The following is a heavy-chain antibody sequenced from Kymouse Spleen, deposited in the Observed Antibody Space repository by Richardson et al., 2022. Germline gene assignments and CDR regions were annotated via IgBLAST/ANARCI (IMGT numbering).Heavy chain of an antibody. Sequence: QVQLVQSGAEVKKPGASVKVSCKASGYTFTGYYMHWVRQAPGQGLEWMGWINPNSGGTNYAQKFQGWVTMTRDTSISTAYMELSRLRSDDTAVYYCAREFPGPRDYSNYAWFDPWGQGTLVTVSS. CDR1: GYTFTGYY. V-gene: IGHV1-2*04. CDR2: INPNSGGT. D-gene: IGHD4-11,IGHD4-11*01. J-gene: IGHJ5*02. CDR3: AREFPGPRDYSNYAWFDP.